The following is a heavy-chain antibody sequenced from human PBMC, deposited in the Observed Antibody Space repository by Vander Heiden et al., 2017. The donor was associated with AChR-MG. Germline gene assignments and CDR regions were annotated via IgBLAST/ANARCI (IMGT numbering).Heavy chain of an antibody. V-gene: IGHV1-8*01. CDR3: ARAKNARRSLRHFYYYNMDV. D-gene: IGHD2-2*01. J-gene: IGHJ6*02. CDR1: GYTFTSYD. Sequence: QVQLVQSGAEVKKPGASVKVSCKASGYTFTSYDINWVRQATGQGLEWMGWVNPNSSNTGYAQNFQGRVTMTRNTSISTAYMELSSLRSEDTAVYYCARAKNARRSLRHFYYYNMDVWGQGTTGTVSS. CDR2: VNPNSSNT.